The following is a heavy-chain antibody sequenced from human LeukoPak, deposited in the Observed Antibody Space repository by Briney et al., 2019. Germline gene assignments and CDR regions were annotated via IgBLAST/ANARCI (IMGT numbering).Heavy chain of an antibody. Sequence: GASVKVSCKASGGTFSSYAISWVRQAPGQGLEWKGRIIPILGIANYAQKFQGRVTITADKSTSTAYMELSSLRSEDTAVYYCARGLEMATINSEYFQHWGQGTLVTVSS. J-gene: IGHJ1*01. CDR2: IIPILGIA. V-gene: IGHV1-69*04. CDR3: ARGLEMATINSEYFQH. D-gene: IGHD5-24*01. CDR1: GGTFSSYA.